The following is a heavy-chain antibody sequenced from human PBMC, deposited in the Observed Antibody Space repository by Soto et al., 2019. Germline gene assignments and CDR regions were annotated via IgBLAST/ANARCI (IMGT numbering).Heavy chain of an antibody. CDR3: ARILMGSSAGGSYYYYYYGMDV. CDR2: IDWDDDK. CDR1: GFSLSTSGMC. V-gene: IGHV2-70*01. Sequence: GSGPTLVNPTQTLTLTCTFSGFSLSTSGMCVSWIRQPPGKALEWLALIDWDDDKYYSTSLKTRLTISKDTSKNQVVLTMTNMDPVDTATYYCARILMGSSAGGSYYYYYYGMDVWGQGTTVTVSS. J-gene: IGHJ6*02. D-gene: IGHD6-6*01.